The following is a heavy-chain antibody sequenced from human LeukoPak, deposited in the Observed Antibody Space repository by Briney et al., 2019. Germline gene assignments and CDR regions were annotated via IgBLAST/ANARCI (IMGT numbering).Heavy chain of an antibody. V-gene: IGHV3-23*01. Sequence: GGSLRLSCAAPGFTFTTYGMHWVRQAPGKGLEWVSAISGSGGSTYYADSVKGRFTISRDNSKNTLYLRMNSLRAEDTAIYYCAQPQWELRGLTDHWGQGTPVTVSS. CDR3: AQPQWELRGLTDH. J-gene: IGHJ4*02. D-gene: IGHD1-26*01. CDR1: GFTFTTYG. CDR2: ISGSGGST.